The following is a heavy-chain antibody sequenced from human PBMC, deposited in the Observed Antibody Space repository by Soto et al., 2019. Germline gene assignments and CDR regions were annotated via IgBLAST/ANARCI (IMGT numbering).Heavy chain of an antibody. D-gene: IGHD5-12*01. Sequence: PGGSLRLSCAASGFTLNSFFMHWVRQAPGKGLEWVSGINWNGGSTGYADSVKGRFTISRDNAKNSLYLQMNSLRAEDTALYYCARVPPGGYSGYDSAFDIWGQGTMVTVSS. CDR2: INWNGGST. CDR3: ARVPPGGYSGYDSAFDI. CDR1: GFTLNSFF. J-gene: IGHJ3*02. V-gene: IGHV3-20*04.